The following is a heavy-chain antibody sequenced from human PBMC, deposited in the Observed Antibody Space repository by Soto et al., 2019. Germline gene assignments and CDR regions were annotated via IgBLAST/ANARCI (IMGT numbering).Heavy chain of an antibody. V-gene: IGHV1-69*02. J-gene: IGHJ4*02. Sequence: QVQLVQSGAEVKKPGSSVKVSCKASGGTFSSYTISWVRQAPGQGLEWMGRIIPILGIANYAQKFQGRVTITADKSTSTASMERSSLRSEDTAVYYCASNIAAAGTLPLDYWGQGTLVTVSS. CDR2: IIPILGIA. CDR1: GGTFSSYT. CDR3: ASNIAAAGTLPLDY. D-gene: IGHD6-13*01.